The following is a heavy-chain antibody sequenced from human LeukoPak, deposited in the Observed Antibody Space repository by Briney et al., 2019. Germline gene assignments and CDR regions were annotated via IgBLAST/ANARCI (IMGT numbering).Heavy chain of an antibody. Sequence: PSETLSLTCAVSGGSISSGGYYWSWIRQPPGKGLEWIGYIYYSGSTNYNPSLKSRVTISVDTSKNQFSLKLSSVTAADTAVYYCARVRWLPGVGEYYFDYWGQGTLVTVSS. CDR2: IYYSGST. V-gene: IGHV4-61*08. J-gene: IGHJ4*02. D-gene: IGHD3-22*01. CDR3: ARVRWLPGVGEYYFDY. CDR1: GGSISSGGYY.